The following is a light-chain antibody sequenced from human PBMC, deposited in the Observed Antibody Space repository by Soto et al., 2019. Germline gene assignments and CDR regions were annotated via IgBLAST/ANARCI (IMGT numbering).Light chain of an antibody. Sequence: QSVLTQPPSVSGAPGQAVTFSCTGTSSNVGGGYDVHWYQHLPGTAPKLLIYGNNKRPSGVPERFSGSRSGTSASLAITGLQAEDEADYYCQSYDSRLGGVVFGGGTKLTVL. J-gene: IGLJ2*01. CDR2: GNN. CDR1: SSNVGGGYD. V-gene: IGLV1-40*01. CDR3: QSYDSRLGGVV.